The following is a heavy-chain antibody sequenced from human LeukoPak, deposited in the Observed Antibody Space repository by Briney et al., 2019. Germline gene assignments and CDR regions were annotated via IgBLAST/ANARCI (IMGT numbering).Heavy chain of an antibody. CDR3: VREIGRPKTFYFDS. CDR1: GFVFSRDN. J-gene: IGHJ4*02. CDR2: ISENI. V-gene: IGHV3-69-1*01. Sequence: GGSLGLSCTASGFVFSRDNMNWVRQAPGKGLEWVSHISENIYHADSVKGRFTISRDNAKNSLYLQMSNLRAEDTAMYYCVREIGRPKTFYFDSWGRGTLVIVSS.